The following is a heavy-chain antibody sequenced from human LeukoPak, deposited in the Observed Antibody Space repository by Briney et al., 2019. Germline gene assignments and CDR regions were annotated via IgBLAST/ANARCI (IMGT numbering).Heavy chain of an antibody. V-gene: IGHV3-30-3*01. CDR1: GFTFSSYA. Sequence: GGSLSLSCAASGFTFSSYAVHWVRQAPGKGLEWVAVISYDGSNKYYADSVKGRFTISRDNSKNTLYLQMNSLRAEDTAVYYCARDSQQNYGMDVWGQGTTVTVSS. J-gene: IGHJ6*02. D-gene: IGHD2-2*01. CDR3: ARDSQQNYGMDV. CDR2: ISYDGSNK.